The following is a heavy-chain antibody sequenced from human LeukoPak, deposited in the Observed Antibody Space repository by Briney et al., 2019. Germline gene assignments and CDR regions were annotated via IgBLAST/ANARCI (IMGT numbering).Heavy chain of an antibody. CDR1: GFTFSSYG. CDR3: AKMELDQTVYAMDYYYYYMDV. J-gene: IGHJ6*03. CDR2: IRYDGSNK. Sequence: GGSLRLSCAASGFTFSSYGMHWVRQAPGKGLEWVAFIRYDGSNKYYADSVKGRFTISRDNSKNTLYLQMNGLRAEDTAVYYCAKMELDQTVYAMDYYYYYMDVWGKGTTVTVSS. V-gene: IGHV3-30*02. D-gene: IGHD2-8*01.